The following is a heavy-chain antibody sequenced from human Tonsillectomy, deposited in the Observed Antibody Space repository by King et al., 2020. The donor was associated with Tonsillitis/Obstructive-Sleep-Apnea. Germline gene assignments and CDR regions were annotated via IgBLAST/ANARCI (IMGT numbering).Heavy chain of an antibody. J-gene: IGHJ6*03. D-gene: IGHD3-3*01. V-gene: IGHV3-74*01. CDR3: ARHVEGTLWYYFGSGYYSSYNYYMDV. CDR1: GFTFSSYW. CDR2: INSDGSST. Sequence: VQLVESGGGLVQPGGSLRLSCAASGFTFSSYWMHWVRQAPGKGLVWVSRINSDGSSTSYADSVKGRFTISIDNAKNTLYLQMNSLRAEDTAVYYCARHVEGTLWYYFGSGYYSSYNYYMDVWGKGTTVTVSS.